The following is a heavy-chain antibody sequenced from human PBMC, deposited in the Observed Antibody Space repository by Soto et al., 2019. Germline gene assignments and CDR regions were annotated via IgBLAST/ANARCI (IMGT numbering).Heavy chain of an antibody. CDR3: ARDMGGYYFEPNDY. Sequence: GASVKVSCKTSGYTFTSYGISWVRQAPGQGLEWMGWITANNVNTNYAQKFQGRVTKTTDTSTATAYMELRSLRSDDTAVYYCARDMGGYYFEPNDYWGQGTLVTV. CDR1: GYTFTSYG. CDR2: ITANNVNT. D-gene: IGHD3-22*01. J-gene: IGHJ4*02. V-gene: IGHV1-18*01.